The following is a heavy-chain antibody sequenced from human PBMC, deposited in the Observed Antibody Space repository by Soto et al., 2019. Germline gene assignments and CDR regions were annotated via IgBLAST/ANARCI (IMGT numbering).Heavy chain of an antibody. Sequence: PGGSLRLSCADSGFTFSSEDMSWVRQAPGKGLEWVSSTSSTSNYIYYADSVKGRFTISRGNAQNSLFLQRNSLRVEDTAVYYCARVVYYDSSGYQYWGQGTLVTVSS. CDR2: TSSTSNYI. CDR1: GFTFSSED. D-gene: IGHD3-22*01. J-gene: IGHJ4*01. V-gene: IGHV3-21*06. CDR3: ARVVYYDSSGYQY.